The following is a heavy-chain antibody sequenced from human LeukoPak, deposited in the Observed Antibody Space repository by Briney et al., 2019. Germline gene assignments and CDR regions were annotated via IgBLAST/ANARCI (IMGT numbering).Heavy chain of an antibody. D-gene: IGHD3-22*01. V-gene: IGHV3-48*03. J-gene: IGHJ4*02. CDR3: ARVDSGSSGYCTL. Sequence: GGSLRLSCAASGFTFSSYEMSWVRQAPGKGLEWVSYILNSGRTTYYADSVKGRFTISRDNAKISLYLQMNSLRADDTAVYYCARVDSGSSGYCTLWGQGTLVTVSS. CDR1: GFTFSSYE. CDR2: ILNSGRTT.